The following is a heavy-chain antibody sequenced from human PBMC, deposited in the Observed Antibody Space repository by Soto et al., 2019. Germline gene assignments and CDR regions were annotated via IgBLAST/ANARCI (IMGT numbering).Heavy chain of an antibody. J-gene: IGHJ4*02. CDR2: ISYSGAP. D-gene: IGHD2-8*01. V-gene: IGHV4-39*01. Sequence: QLQLQESGPGLVKASETLSLTCTVSGGSISTRDSISTRSFYGGWMRQPPGKGLQWIASISYSGAPFYNSSLKSRLTISVDTSKNQFSLSLRSVTAADTAVYYCASHRTFWPFDSWGQGTVVTVSS. CDR3: ASHRTFWPFDS. CDR1: GGSISTRDSISTRSFY.